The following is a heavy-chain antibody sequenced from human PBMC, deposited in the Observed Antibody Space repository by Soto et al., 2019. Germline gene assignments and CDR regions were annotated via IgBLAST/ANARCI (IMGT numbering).Heavy chain of an antibody. V-gene: IGHV3-21*01. D-gene: IGHD5-12*01. CDR2: INPDSTYR. CDR3: ARDPGGWLRIGYSDD. Sequence: YLVESGGGLVEPGGSLRLSCAASGFTFSNYTMNWVRQAPGKGLEWVSSINPDSTYRYYADSVRGRFTISRDNAKDSLYLHMTSLRVEDTAVYFCARDPGGWLRIGYSDDWGQGTLVTVSS. CDR1: GFTFSNYT. J-gene: IGHJ4*02.